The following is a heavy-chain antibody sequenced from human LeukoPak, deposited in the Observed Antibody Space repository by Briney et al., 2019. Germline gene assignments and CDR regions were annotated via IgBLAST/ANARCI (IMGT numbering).Heavy chain of an antibody. V-gene: IGHV1-18*01. J-gene: IGHJ4*02. Sequence: ASVKVSCKTSGYTFTSFGISWVRQAPGQGLEWMGWISAYNGNTNYAQKFQGRVTMTTDTSTSTAYMELRSLRSEDTAVYYCARNYYDSSGYYSLFNYWGQGTLVTVSS. CDR3: ARNYYDSSGYYSLFNY. CDR1: GYTFTSFG. CDR2: ISAYNGNT. D-gene: IGHD3-22*01.